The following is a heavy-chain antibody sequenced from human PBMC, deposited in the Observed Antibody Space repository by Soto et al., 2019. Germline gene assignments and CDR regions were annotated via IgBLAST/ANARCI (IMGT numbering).Heavy chain of an antibody. V-gene: IGHV3-21*01. CDR1: GFACRSYN. J-gene: IGHJ4*02. Sequence: GGTLRLSCAASGFACRSYNMNWVRQAPGKGLEWVASISIGSSNIYYADSVKGRFTMSRDNAKNSLYLQMDSLRAEDSAVYYCPSAPVVQATVNFWGEGFMVT. CDR3: PSAPVVQATVNF. D-gene: IGHD1-1*01. CDR2: ISIGSSNI.